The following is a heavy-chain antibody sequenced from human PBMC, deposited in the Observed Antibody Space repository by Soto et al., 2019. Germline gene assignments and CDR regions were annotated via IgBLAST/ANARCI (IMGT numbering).Heavy chain of an antibody. CDR2: ITPVFGRT. CDR1: GGTFKTYT. V-gene: IGHV1-69*01. D-gene: IGHD2-2*01. Sequence: QVQLVQSGAEVKKPGSSVKVSCRASGGTFKTYTLSWVLQAPGQGLEWMGGITPVFGRTSYAQKFQGRVTITGDESTHTVYMELRNLRSDDTDVYFCARVPSIVVVPAKQSLGGCFDLWGQGALVTVSS. CDR3: ARVPSIVVVPAKQSLGGCFDL. J-gene: IGHJ5*02.